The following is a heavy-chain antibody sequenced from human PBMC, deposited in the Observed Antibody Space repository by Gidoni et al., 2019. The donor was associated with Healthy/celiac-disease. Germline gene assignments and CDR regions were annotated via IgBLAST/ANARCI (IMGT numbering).Heavy chain of an antibody. V-gene: IGHV3-7*01. CDR3: ARDTYYDYVWGSYPW. CDR2: IKKDGSEK. D-gene: IGHD3-16*01. Sequence: EVQLVESGGGLVQPGGSLRLSCSASGFTFSIYWMSWGRQAPGKGLEWVANIKKDGSEKYYVDSVKGRFTISRDNAKNSLYLQMNSLRAEDTAVYYCARDTYYDYVWGSYPWWGQGTLVTVSS. J-gene: IGHJ4*02. CDR1: GFTFSIYW.